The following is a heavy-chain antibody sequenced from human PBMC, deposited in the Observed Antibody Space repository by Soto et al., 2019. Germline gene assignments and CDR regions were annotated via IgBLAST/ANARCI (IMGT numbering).Heavy chain of an antibody. V-gene: IGHV3-30*03. J-gene: IGHJ4*02. CDR1: GFTFSTHG. CDR2: ISYDGSNK. Sequence: PGGSLRLSCAASGFTFSTHGMHWVRQAPGKGLEWVAVISYDGSNKFYADSVKGRFSISRDNSQNTLYLQMNSLRAEDTAVYSCAREGLESYSDYWGQGTLVTVSS. D-gene: IGHD3-16*01. CDR3: AREGLESYSDY.